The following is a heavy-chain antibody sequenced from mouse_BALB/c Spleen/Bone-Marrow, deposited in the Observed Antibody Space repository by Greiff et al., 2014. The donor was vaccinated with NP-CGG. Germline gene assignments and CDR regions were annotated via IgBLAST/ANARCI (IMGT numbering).Heavy chain of an antibody. V-gene: IGHV1S56*01. CDR2: IFPGDSTT. CDR3: VRSRLRDWYFDV. J-gene: IGHJ1*01. D-gene: IGHD1-2*01. Sequence: QVQLKQSGVELVKPGASVKLSCKASGNTFTSHDINWVRQRPEQGLEWIGWIFPGDSTTKYNEKFKGKATLTTDKSSSTVHMQLSRLTSEDSAVYFCVRSRLRDWYFDVWGAGTTVTISS. CDR1: GNTFTSHD.